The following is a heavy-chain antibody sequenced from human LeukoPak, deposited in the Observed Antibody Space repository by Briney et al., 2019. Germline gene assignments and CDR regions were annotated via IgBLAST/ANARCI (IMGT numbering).Heavy chain of an antibody. D-gene: IGHD3-16*01. CDR1: AGSISSSNSY. Sequence: PSETLSLTCAVSAGSISSSNSYWGWIRQPPGKGLDWIRRIHYSESTYYNPSLKSRVTISVDTSKNQFSLKMRSVTAADTAVYYCARQREGRYLWAFDIWGQGTIVTVSS. CDR3: ARQREGRYLWAFDI. J-gene: IGHJ3*02. CDR2: IHYSEST. V-gene: IGHV4-39*01.